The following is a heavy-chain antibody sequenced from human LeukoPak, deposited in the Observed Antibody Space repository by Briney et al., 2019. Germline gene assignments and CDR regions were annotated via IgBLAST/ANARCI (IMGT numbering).Heavy chain of an antibody. V-gene: IGHV1-46*01. D-gene: IGHD1-26*01. CDR1: GYTFTSYY. CDR3: ARARGSGNYYYYGMDV. J-gene: IGHJ6*02. Sequence: ASVKVSCKASGYTFTSYYMHWVRQAPGQGLEWMGIINASGGSTSYAQKFQGRVTMTRDTSTSTVYMELSSLRSEDTAVYYCARARGSGNYYYYGMDVWGQGTTVTVSS. CDR2: INASGGST.